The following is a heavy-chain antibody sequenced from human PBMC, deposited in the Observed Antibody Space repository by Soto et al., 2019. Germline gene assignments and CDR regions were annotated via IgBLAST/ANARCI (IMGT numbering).Heavy chain of an antibody. CDR3: ARDRDSSSWYYYYYGMDV. Sequence: PSETLSLTCAASGGSISSSNWGRWVRQPPGKGLEWIGEIYHSGSTNYNPSLKSRVAISVDKSKNQFSLKLSSVTAADTAVYYCARDRDSSSWYYYYYGMDVWGQGTTVTVSS. V-gene: IGHV4-4*02. D-gene: IGHD6-13*01. J-gene: IGHJ6*02. CDR2: IYHSGST. CDR1: GGSISSSNW.